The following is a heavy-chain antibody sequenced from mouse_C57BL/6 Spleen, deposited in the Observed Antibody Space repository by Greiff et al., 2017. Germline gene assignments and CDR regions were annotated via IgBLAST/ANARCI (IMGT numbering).Heavy chain of an antibody. CDR3: TREGGYYFDY. D-gene: IGHD3-3*01. Sequence: EVQGVESGEGLVKPGGSLKLSCAASGFTFSSYAMSWVRQTPEKRLEWVAYISSGGDYIYYADTVKGRFTISRDNARNTLYMQMSSLKSEDTAMYYCTREGGYYFDYWGQGTTLTVSS. CDR2: ISSGGDYI. J-gene: IGHJ2*01. CDR1: GFTFSSYA. V-gene: IGHV5-9-1*02.